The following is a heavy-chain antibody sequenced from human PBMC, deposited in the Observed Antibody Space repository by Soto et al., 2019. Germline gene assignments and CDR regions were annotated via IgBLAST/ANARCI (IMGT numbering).Heavy chain of an antibody. Sequence: SGTLCLTCTVSGGSINTFYWSWVRQPPGKGLKWIGGIFSSGSTSFNPSLESRVAMSVDTSKNHFSLNLSSVTAADMAVYYCAREGSYSAYNFAHGIQLWSFDFWGQGALVTVSS. CDR3: AREGSYSAYNFAHGIQLWSFDF. D-gene: IGHD5-12*01. J-gene: IGHJ4*02. V-gene: IGHV4-4*07. CDR1: GGSINTFY. CDR2: IFSSGST.